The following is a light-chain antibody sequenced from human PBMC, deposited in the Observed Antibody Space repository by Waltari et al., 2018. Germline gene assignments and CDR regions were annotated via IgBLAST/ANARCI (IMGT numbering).Light chain of an antibody. CDR1: HSNIGNNY. CDR3: GTWDSSLSGAV. CDR2: EGS. Sequence: QSVLTQPPSVSAAPGQRVTISCSGGHSNIGNNYVSWYRQFPGTAPKLLIYEGSERPSGVPCRFAGSKSGTSATLDITGLQAGDEADYYCGTWDSSLSGAVFGGGTHLTVL. V-gene: IGLV1-51*02. J-gene: IGLJ7*01.